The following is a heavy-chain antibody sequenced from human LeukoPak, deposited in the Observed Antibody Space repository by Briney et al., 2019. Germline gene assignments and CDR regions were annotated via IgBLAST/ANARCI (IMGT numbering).Heavy chain of an antibody. CDR1: GFTSRSNW. J-gene: IGHJ3*02. V-gene: IGHV3-74*01. CDR3: ASLVVTDNWAFDI. D-gene: IGHD2-21*02. CDR2: INNDASST. Sequence: GSLSLSCAASGFTSRSNWMHWVRKAPGEGLVWVSRINNDASSTSYADSVKGRFNISRDNAKNTLYLQMNSLRAGDTAVYYCASLVVTDNWAFDIWGQGTMVIVSS.